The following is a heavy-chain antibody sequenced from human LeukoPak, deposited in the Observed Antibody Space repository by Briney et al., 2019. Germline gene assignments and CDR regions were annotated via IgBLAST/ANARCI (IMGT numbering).Heavy chain of an antibody. CDR1: GFTFSSYG. Sequence: GGSLRLSCAASGFTFSSYGMHWVRQAPGKGLEWVAFIRYDGSNKYYADSVKGRFTISRDNSKNTLYLQMNSLRAEDTAVYYCAKDRQQLDAYFDYWGQGTLVTVSS. D-gene: IGHD6-13*01. J-gene: IGHJ4*02. V-gene: IGHV3-30*02. CDR3: AKDRQQLDAYFDY. CDR2: IRYDGSNK.